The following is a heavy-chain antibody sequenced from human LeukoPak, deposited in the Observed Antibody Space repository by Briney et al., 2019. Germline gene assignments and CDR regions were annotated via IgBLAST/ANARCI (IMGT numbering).Heavy chain of an antibody. CDR1: GFTFSDNY. Sequence: PGGSLRLSCAASGFTFSDNYMSWIRQAPGKGLEWVSYISSSGSTIYYADSVKGRFTISRDNAKNSLYLQMNSLRAEDTAVYYCARDRAVFGVVSMSYYGMDVWGQGTTVTVSS. CDR2: ISSSGSTI. J-gene: IGHJ6*02. D-gene: IGHD3-3*01. CDR3: ARDRAVFGVVSMSYYGMDV. V-gene: IGHV3-11*01.